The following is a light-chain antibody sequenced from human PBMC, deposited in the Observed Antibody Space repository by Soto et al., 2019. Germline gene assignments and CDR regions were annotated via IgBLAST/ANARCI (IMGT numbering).Light chain of an antibody. CDR1: QSVAGAY. V-gene: IGKV3-20*01. CDR2: EAS. CDR3: QQPGSSPIT. Sequence: DIVMTKSPGTLPFSPGDRATLSCRASQSVAGAYVAWYQQKTGQAPRLLISEASSRATGIPDRFSGSGSGTDFTLTIDRLEPEDFAMYYCQQPGSSPITFGQGTRVEIK. J-gene: IGKJ5*01.